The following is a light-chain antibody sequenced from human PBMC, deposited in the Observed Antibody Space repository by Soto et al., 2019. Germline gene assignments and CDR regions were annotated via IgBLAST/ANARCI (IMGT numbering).Light chain of an antibody. J-gene: IGKJ4*01. CDR2: GAS. V-gene: IGKV3-20*01. CDR3: HQYGSSPLPGGSPLP. CDR1: QSVRGNY. Sequence: ENVLTQSPGTLSLSPGERATLSCRASQSVRGNYLAWYQHKPGQAPRLLIYGASSRATGIADRFRGSGSGTDFHLTISRLEPADFAVSYCHQYGSSPLPGGSPLPFGGGTKVEIK.